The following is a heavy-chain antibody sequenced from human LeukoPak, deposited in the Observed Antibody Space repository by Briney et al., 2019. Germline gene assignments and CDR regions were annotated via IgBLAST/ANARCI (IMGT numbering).Heavy chain of an antibody. J-gene: IGHJ5*02. V-gene: IGHV3-33*01. CDR2: IWYDGSNK. D-gene: IGHD6-19*01. CDR3: ARDRGRVAVAAPFDT. CDR1: GFTFSSYG. Sequence: GGSLRLSCAASGFTFSSYGMHWVRQAPGKGLEWVAVIWYDGSNKYYADSVKGRFTISRDNSKNTLYLQMNSLRAEDTAVYYCARDRGRVAVAAPFDTWGQGTLVTVSS.